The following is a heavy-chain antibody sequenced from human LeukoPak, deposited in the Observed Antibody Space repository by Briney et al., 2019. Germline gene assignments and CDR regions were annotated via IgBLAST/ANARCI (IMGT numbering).Heavy chain of an antibody. Sequence: ASVKVSCKASGYTFTSYGISWVRQAPGQGLEWMGWISAYNGNTNYAQKLQGRVTTTTDTSTSTAYMELRSLRSDDTAVYYCARVVFDSSGWYEGFDYWGQGTLVTVSS. CDR1: GYTFTSYG. D-gene: IGHD6-19*01. CDR3: ARVVFDSSGWYEGFDY. V-gene: IGHV1-18*01. CDR2: ISAYNGNT. J-gene: IGHJ4*02.